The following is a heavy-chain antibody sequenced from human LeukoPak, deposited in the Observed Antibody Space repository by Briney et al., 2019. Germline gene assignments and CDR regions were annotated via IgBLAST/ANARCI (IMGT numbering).Heavy chain of an antibody. CDR2: IRYDGSNK. CDR3: AKGRHYYGSGSYSFFDY. V-gene: IGHV3-30*02. Sequence: PGGSLRLSCAASGFTFSSYGMHWVRQAPGKGLEWVAFIRYDGSNKYYADSVKGRFTISRDNSKNTLYLQMNSPRAEDTAVYYCAKGRHYYGSGSYSFFDYWGQGTLVTVSS. J-gene: IGHJ4*02. CDR1: GFTFSSYG. D-gene: IGHD3-10*01.